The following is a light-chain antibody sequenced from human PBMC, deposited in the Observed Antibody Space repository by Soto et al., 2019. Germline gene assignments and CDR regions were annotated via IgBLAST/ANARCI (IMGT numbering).Light chain of an antibody. CDR1: SSDVGGYNY. CDR3: SSYTSTSTLVI. V-gene: IGLV2-14*03. CDR2: DVS. J-gene: IGLJ2*01. Sequence: QSALTQPASVSGSPGQSITISCTGTSSDVGGYNYVAWYQHHPGKAPKVMIYDVSNRPSGVSNRFSGSKSGNTASLTISGFQAEDEADYYCSSYTSTSTLVIFGGGTKLTVL.